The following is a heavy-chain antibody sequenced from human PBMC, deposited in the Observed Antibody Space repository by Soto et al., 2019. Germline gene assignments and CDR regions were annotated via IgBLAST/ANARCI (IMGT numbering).Heavy chain of an antibody. CDR3: AKATTEVRGHYYYMDV. V-gene: IGHV3-23*01. CDR2: ISGSGGST. D-gene: IGHD3-10*01. J-gene: IGHJ6*03. CDR1: GFTFSSYA. Sequence: GGSLRLSCAASGFTFSSYAMSWVRQAPGKGLEWVSAISGSGGSTYYADSVKGRFTISRDNSKNTLYLQMNSLRAEDTAVYYCAKATTEVRGHYYYMDVWGKGTTVTVSS.